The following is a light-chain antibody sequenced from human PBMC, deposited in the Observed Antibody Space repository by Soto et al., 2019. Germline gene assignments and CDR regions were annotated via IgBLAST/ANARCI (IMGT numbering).Light chain of an antibody. CDR1: QSVSTN. CDR2: GAS. V-gene: IGKV3D-15*01. CDR3: QKDNNWPLP. Sequence: ETVMTQSPATLSVSPGERVTLSCRASQSVSTNVAWYQQQPGQAPSVLISGASSRATGIPARFSGRGSGTEFTLTILSLQSEDGAVYYCQKDNNWPLPFGGGTKVEIK. J-gene: IGKJ4*01.